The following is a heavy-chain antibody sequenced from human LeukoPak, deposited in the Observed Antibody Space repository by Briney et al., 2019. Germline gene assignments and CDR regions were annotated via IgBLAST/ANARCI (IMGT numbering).Heavy chain of an antibody. CDR1: GGSISSSSYY. Sequence: PSETLSLTCTVSGGSISSSSYYWSWTRQPAGKGLEWIGRIYTSGSTNYNPSLKSRVTISVDTSKNQFSLKLSSVTAADTAVYYCARLPPYYYDSSGYYYLSVWTNPKNNAFDIWGQGTMVTVSS. CDR2: IYTSGST. J-gene: IGHJ3*02. CDR3: ARLPPYYYDSSGYYYLSVWTNPKNNAFDI. V-gene: IGHV4-61*02. D-gene: IGHD3-22*01.